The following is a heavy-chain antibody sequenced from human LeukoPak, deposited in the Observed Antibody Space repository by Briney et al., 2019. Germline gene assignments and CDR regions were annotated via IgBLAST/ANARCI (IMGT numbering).Heavy chain of an antibody. CDR1: GGSIRSYF. CDR2: IYYSGST. V-gene: IGHV4-59*12. J-gene: IGHJ4*02. D-gene: IGHD6-6*01. Sequence: SETLSLTCTVSGGSIRSYFWSWIRQPPGKGLEWIGYIYYSGSTDSNPSLKSRVTISVDTSKNQFSLKLISVTAADTAVYYCVCGASRAARPREYYFDYWGQGTLVTVSS. CDR3: VCGASRAARPREYYFDY.